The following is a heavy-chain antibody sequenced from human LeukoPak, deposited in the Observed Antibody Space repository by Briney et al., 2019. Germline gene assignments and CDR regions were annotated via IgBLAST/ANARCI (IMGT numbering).Heavy chain of an antibody. CDR2: MYIGDSDT. V-gene: IGHV5-51*01. D-gene: IGHD6-6*01. CDR1: GYSFSTHW. CDR3: ARRGRSSNYFDY. J-gene: IGHJ4*02. Sequence: GESLKISCKGSGYSFSTHWIGWVRQMPGKGLEWMGIMYIGDSDTRYSPSFEGHVTISADRSINTAYLQWNSLQASDTAMYYCARRGRSSNYFDYWGQGTLVTVSS.